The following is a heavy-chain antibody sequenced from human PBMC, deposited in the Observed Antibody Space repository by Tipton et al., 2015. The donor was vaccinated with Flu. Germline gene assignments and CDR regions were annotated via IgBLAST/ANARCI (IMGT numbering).Heavy chain of an antibody. D-gene: IGHD3-22*01. V-gene: IGHV4-61*02. CDR3: VSARSHHYDIGGVSGLDV. CDR1: GDSSNSGDYY. Sequence: TLSLTCSVSGDSSNSGDYYWNWIRLPAGKGLEWMGRMYTTGSTNFHPSLRSRITISVDTSSNQFSLKLTSVTAADTATYYCVSARSHHYDIGGVSGLDVWGQGTTVIVSS. CDR2: MYTTGST. J-gene: IGHJ6*02.